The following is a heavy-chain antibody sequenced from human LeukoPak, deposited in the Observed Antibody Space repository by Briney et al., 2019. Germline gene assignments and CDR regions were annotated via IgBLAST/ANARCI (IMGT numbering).Heavy chain of an antibody. Sequence: PSETLSLTCAVYGGSFSGYYWSWIRQPPGTGLEWIGEINHSGSTNYNPSLKSRVTISVDTSKNQFSLKLSSVTAADTAVYYCARGPTDPIAYCGGDCLGHDRWGQGTLVTVSS. CDR2: INHSGST. V-gene: IGHV4-34*01. D-gene: IGHD2-21*02. CDR3: ARGPTDPIAYCGGDCLGHDR. CDR1: GGSFSGYY. J-gene: IGHJ4*02.